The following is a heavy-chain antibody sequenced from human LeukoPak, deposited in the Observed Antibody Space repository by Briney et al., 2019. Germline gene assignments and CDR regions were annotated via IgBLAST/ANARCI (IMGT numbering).Heavy chain of an antibody. V-gene: IGHV4-34*01. J-gene: IGHJ4*02. Sequence: SETLSLTCAVYSGSFSGYYWSWIRQPPGKGLEWIGEINHSGSTNYNPSLKSRVTISVDTSKNQFSLKLSSVTAADTAVYYCASSLPGIAVAALWGQGTLVTVSS. CDR3: ASSLPGIAVAAL. CDR1: SGSFSGYY. D-gene: IGHD6-19*01. CDR2: INHSGST.